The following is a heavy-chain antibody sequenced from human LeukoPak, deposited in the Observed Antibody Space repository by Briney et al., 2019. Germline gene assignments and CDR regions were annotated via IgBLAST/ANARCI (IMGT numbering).Heavy chain of an antibody. CDR2: ISGSGGST. Sequence: GGSLRLSCTASGFTFSSYAMSWVRQAPGKGLEWVSAISGSGGSTYYADSVKGRFTISRDNSKNTLYLQMNSLRAEDTAVYYCAKEDQYYDFWSGSYYYYYYMDVWGKGTTVTVSS. D-gene: IGHD3-3*01. CDR3: AKEDQYYDFWSGSYYYYYYMDV. J-gene: IGHJ6*03. CDR1: GFTFSSYA. V-gene: IGHV3-23*01.